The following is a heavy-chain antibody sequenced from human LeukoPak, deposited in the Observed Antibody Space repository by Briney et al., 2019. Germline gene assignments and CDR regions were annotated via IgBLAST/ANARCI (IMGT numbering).Heavy chain of an antibody. D-gene: IGHD2-15*01. Sequence: SVKVSCKASGGTFSSYAISWVRQAPGQGLEWMGRIIPILGIANYAQKFQGRVTITADKPTSTAYMELSSLRSEDTAVYYCARERKDIVTLAYWGQGTLVTVSS. CDR3: ARERKDIVTLAY. J-gene: IGHJ4*02. V-gene: IGHV1-69*04. CDR2: IIPILGIA. CDR1: GGTFSSYA.